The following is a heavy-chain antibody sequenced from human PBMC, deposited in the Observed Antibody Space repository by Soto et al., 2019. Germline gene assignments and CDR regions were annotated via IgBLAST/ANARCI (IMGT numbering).Heavy chain of an antibody. D-gene: IGHD3-3*01. V-gene: IGHV3-21*01. Sequence: GGSVRLSCAASGFTFNTYSMTWVRQGPGKGLEWVASISSTSSYIYYADSARGRFTISRDNAKTSLYLQLNSLRAEDTAVYYCARDVYNFWSGSPRPTPMDVWGQRTTVTRSS. CDR2: ISSTSSYI. CDR3: ARDVYNFWSGSPRPTPMDV. J-gene: IGHJ6*02. CDR1: GFTFNTYS.